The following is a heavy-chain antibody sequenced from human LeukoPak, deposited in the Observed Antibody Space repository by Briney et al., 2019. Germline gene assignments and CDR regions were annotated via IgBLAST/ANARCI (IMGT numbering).Heavy chain of an antibody. CDR2: INHSGST. J-gene: IGHJ5*02. D-gene: IGHD2-2*01. CDR3: ARPQRYQLLYRWFDP. CDR1: GGSFSGYY. Sequence: SETLSLTCAVYGGSFSGYYWSWIRQPPGKGLEWVGEINHSGSTNYNPSLKSRVTISVDTSKNQFSLKPSSVTAADTAVYYCARPQRYQLLYRWFDPWGQGTLVTVSS. V-gene: IGHV4-34*01.